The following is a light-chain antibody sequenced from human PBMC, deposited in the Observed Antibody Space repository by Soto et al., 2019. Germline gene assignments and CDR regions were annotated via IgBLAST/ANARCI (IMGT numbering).Light chain of an antibody. Sequence: DIQLTQSPSSLSASVGDRVTITCRASQGISSYLTWYQQKPGKAPKVLIYAASTLQSGVPSRFSGSGFGTDFTLTISSLQPEDFATYYCQQLNSYPITFGQGTRLEIK. CDR1: QGISSY. CDR3: QQLNSYPIT. CDR2: AAS. J-gene: IGKJ5*01. V-gene: IGKV1-9*01.